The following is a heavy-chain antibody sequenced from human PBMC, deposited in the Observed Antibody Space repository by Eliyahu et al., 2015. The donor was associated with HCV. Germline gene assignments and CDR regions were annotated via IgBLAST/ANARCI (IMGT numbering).Heavy chain of an antibody. Sequence: QVQLVESGGGVVQPGRSLRLSCAASGFTFXSXGLHWVRQAPGKGLEWVAVIWYDGSNKYYADSVKGRFTISRDNSKNTLYLQMNSLRAEDTAVYYCARDPLIPYDSSRSWYFDLWGRGTLVTVSS. J-gene: IGHJ2*01. V-gene: IGHV3-33*01. D-gene: IGHD3-22*01. CDR3: ARDPLIPYDSSRSWYFDL. CDR2: IWYDGSNK. CDR1: GFTFXSXG.